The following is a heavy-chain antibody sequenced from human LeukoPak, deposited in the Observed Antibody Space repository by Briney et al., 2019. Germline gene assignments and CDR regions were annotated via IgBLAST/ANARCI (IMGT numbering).Heavy chain of an antibody. CDR2: ISSSSSYI. V-gene: IGHV3-21*01. J-gene: IGHJ3*02. CDR1: GFTFSSYS. D-gene: IGHD3-22*01. CDR3: ARVRAYYYDSSGLYHPSYAFDI. Sequence: PGESLRLSCAASGFTFSSYSMNWVRQAPGKGLEWVSSISSSSSYIYYADSVKGRFTISRDNAKNSLYLQMNSLRAEDTAVYYCARVRAYYYDSSGLYHPSYAFDIWGQGTMVTVSS.